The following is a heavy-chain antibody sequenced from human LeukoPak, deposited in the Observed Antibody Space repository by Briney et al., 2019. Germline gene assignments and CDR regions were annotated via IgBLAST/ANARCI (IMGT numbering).Heavy chain of an antibody. V-gene: IGHV1-69*13. CDR1: GGTFSSYA. CDR2: IIPIFGTA. D-gene: IGHD6-13*01. J-gene: IGHJ4*02. Sequence: ASVKVSCKASGGTFSSYAISWVRQAPGQGLEWMGGIIPIFGTANYAQKFQGRVTITADESTSTAYMELNSLRSEDTAVYYCARGGQQQLVFDYWGQGTLVTVSS. CDR3: ARGGQQQLVFDY.